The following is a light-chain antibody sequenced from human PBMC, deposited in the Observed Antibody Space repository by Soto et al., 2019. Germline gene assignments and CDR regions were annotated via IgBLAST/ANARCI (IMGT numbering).Light chain of an antibody. Sequence: EIVLTQSPGTMSLSPGDRATLSCRASQSVSRNFLAWYQQKPGQAPRLLIYGASIRATGIPDRFSGSGSGTDVTLTIRRLEPEDFAMYFCHQYGSSPRTFGQVTKVEIK. CDR2: GAS. CDR3: HQYGSSPRT. CDR1: QSVSRNF. V-gene: IGKV3-20*01. J-gene: IGKJ1*01.